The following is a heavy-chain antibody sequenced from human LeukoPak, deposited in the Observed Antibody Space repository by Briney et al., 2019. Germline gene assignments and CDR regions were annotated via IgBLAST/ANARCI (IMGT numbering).Heavy chain of an antibody. Sequence: RASVKVSCKASGYTFTSYGISWVRQAPGQGLEWMGWISGYNGNTNYAQKLQGRVTMTTDTSTSTAYMELRSLRSDDTAVYYCARDRVYYDSSGYRTYFDYWGQGTLVTVSS. D-gene: IGHD3-22*01. CDR1: GYTFTSYG. CDR2: ISGYNGNT. J-gene: IGHJ4*02. CDR3: ARDRVYYDSSGYRTYFDY. V-gene: IGHV1-18*01.